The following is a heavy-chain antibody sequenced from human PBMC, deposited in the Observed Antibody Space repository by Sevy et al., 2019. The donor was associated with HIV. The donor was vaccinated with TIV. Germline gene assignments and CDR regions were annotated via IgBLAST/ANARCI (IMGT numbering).Heavy chain of an antibody. V-gene: IGHV3-49*04. J-gene: IGHJ4*02. D-gene: IGHD2-8*01. CDR3: ARSLMVGARYYFDY. Sequence: GGSLRLSCSVSGFTFGDHAITWVRQTPGKGLEWVGFIRSKPYGGTTEYAASVKGRITISRDDSKNIAYLQMNSLKTEDTAVYYCARSLMVGARYYFDYWGQGALVTVSS. CDR2: IRSKPYGGTT. CDR1: GFTFGDHA.